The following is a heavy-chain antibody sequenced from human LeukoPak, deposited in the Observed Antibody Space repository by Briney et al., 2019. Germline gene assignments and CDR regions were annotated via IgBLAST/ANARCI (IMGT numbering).Heavy chain of an antibody. CDR1: GDSVSSNSVA. CDR3: ARGNSVITGTEFDY. Sequence: SQTLSLTCAISGDSVSSNSVAWNWIRQSPSRGLEWLGRTYYRSKWYNDYALSVKSRITINPDTSKNQFSLQLNSVTPEDTAVYYCARGNSVITGTEFDYWGQGTLVTVSS. D-gene: IGHD1-20*01. V-gene: IGHV6-1*01. J-gene: IGHJ4*02. CDR2: TYYRSKWYN.